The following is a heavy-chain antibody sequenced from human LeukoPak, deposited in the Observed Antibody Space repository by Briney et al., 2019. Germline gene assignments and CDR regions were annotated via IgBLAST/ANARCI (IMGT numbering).Heavy chain of an antibody. CDR2: FSSDGSYI. J-gene: IGHJ4*02. D-gene: IGHD3-10*01. CDR3: ARDHGRGSTDYFDY. CDR1: GFTFSSYG. V-gene: IGHV3-21*01. Sequence: PGGSLRLSCAASGFTFSSYGMNWLRQAPGKGLEWVSSFSSDGSYIYYADSVKGRFSISRDTAKNSLYLQMNSLGVDDTAVYYCARDHGRGSTDYFDYWGRGTLVTVSS.